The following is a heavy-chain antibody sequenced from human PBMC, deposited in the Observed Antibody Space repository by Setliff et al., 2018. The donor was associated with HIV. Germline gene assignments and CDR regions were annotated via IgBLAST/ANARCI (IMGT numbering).Heavy chain of an antibody. D-gene: IGHD3-22*01. CDR1: GYTFTSCA. V-gene: IGHV7-4-1*02. CDR2: INTNTGNP. CDR3: ARGIEIWYGSSGYYNAFDI. J-gene: IGHJ3*02. Sequence: GASVKVSCKASGYTFTSCAMNWVRQAPGQGLEWMGWINTNTGNPTYAQGFTGRFVFSLDTSVSTAYLQISSLKAEDTAVYYCARGIEIWYGSSGYYNAFDIWGQGTMVTVSS.